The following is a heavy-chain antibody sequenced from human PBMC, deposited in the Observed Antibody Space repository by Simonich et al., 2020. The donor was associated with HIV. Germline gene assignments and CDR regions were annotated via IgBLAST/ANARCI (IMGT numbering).Heavy chain of an antibody. J-gene: IGHJ4*02. Sequence: QVHLQQWGAGLLKPSETLSLTCAVYGGSFSGYYWNWIRQPPGKGLGWIGESNHSGSTDYNSSLKSRVTISVDTSKNQFSLKLSSVTAADTAMYYCARRGGYAFDYWGQGTLVTVSS. V-gene: IGHV4-34*01. CDR3: ARRGGYAFDY. CDR1: GGSFSGYY. D-gene: IGHD5-12*01. CDR2: SNHSGST.